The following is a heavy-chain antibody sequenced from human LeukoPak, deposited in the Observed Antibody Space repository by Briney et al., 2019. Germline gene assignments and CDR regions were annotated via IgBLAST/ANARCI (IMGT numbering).Heavy chain of an antibody. Sequence: GASVKVSCKTSGYSFTSYGISWVRQAPGQGLERMGWISVYNGDTNYAQKLQGRVTLTTDTSTSTAYMELRSLRSDDTAVYYCAIIRSIYGDFEDYWAQGTLVTVSS. CDR2: ISVYNGDT. J-gene: IGHJ4*02. CDR3: AIIRSIYGDFEDY. D-gene: IGHD4-17*01. V-gene: IGHV1-18*01. CDR1: GYSFTSYG.